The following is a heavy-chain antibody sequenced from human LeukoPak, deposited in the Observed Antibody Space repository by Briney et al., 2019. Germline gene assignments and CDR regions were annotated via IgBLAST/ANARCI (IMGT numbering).Heavy chain of an antibody. V-gene: IGHV3-30-3*01. CDR3: ARDIGTAMEHFDY. CDR1: FSTFNKAW. Sequence: GGSLRLSCEASFSTFNKAWMNWVRQAPGKGLEWVAVISYDGSNKYYADSVKGRFTISRDNSKNTLYLQMNSLRAEDTAVYCCARDIGTAMEHFDYWGQGTLVTVSS. D-gene: IGHD5-18*01. J-gene: IGHJ4*02. CDR2: ISYDGSNK.